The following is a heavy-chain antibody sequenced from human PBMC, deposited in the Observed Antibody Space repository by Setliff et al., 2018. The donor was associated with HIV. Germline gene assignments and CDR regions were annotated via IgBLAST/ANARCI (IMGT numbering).Heavy chain of an antibody. CDR2: INAGNGKT. V-gene: IGHV1-3*01. CDR3: AKKTAAYTSGSWLHY. D-gene: IGHD3-10*01. Sequence: ASVKVSCKASGYTFTSYAMHWVRQAPGQRLEWMGWINAGNGKTEYSQKFQSRVTITRDTSASTDYMELSSLRSEDTAVYYCAKKTAAYTSGSWLHYWGQGTLVTVSS. CDR1: GYTFTSYA. J-gene: IGHJ4*02.